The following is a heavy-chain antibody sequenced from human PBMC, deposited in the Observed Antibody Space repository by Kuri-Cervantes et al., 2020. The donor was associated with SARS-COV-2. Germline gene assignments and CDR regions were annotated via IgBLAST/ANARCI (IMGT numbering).Heavy chain of an antibody. CDR3: ATVGSSTGGGSYL. Sequence: SVKVSCKASAGTFSSYAISWVRQAPGQGLEWMGRIIPIFGTANYAQKFKGRVTITADESTSTAYLELSSLRSEDTAVYYCATVGSSTGGGSYLWGQGTLVTVSS. J-gene: IGHJ4*02. CDR1: AGTFSSYA. D-gene: IGHD1-26*01. V-gene: IGHV1-69*13. CDR2: IIPIFGTA.